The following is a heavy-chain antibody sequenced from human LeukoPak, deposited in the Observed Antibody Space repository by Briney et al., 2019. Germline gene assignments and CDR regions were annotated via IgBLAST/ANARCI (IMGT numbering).Heavy chain of an antibody. V-gene: IGHV3-33*01. Sequence: GRSLRLSCAASAFTFRTYGMHWVRQTPGKGLEWVVVIWSDGSNEGYADSVKGRFTISRDNSRNTLYLQMNSLRVEDTAVYYCARDKGGYPFDIWGQGTMVTVSS. D-gene: IGHD2-2*01. CDR2: IWSDGSNE. CDR1: AFTFRTYG. CDR3: ARDKGGYPFDI. J-gene: IGHJ3*02.